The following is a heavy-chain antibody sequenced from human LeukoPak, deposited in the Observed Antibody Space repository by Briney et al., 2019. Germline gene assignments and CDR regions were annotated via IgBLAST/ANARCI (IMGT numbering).Heavy chain of an antibody. CDR1: GYTFTGYY. CDR3: ARDESSLYAFDY. CDR2: INPNSGGT. Sequence: ASVKVSCKASGYTFTGYYMHWVRQAPGQGLEWMGWINPNSGGTNYAQKFQGRVTMTRDTSISTAYMELSRLRSDDTAVYYCARDESSLYAFDYWGQGTLVTVSS. J-gene: IGHJ4*02. D-gene: IGHD6-13*01. V-gene: IGHV1-2*02.